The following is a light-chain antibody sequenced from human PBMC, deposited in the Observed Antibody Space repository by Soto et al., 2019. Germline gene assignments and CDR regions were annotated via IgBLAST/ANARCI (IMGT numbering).Light chain of an antibody. J-gene: IGLJ3*02. V-gene: IGLV1-47*01. CDR3: AAWDDSLSAWV. CDR1: SSNIGSNY. CDR2: RSN. Sequence: QSVLTQPPSASGTPGQRVTISCSGSSSNIGSNYVFWYRQLPGTAPKLLIYRSNQRPSGVPDRFSGSKSGTSASLATSGLRSADEADYYCAAWDDSLSAWVFGGGTKLTVL.